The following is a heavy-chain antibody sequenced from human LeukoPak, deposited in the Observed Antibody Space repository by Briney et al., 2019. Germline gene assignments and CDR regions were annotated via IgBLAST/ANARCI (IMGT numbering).Heavy chain of an antibody. V-gene: IGHV5-51*01. Sequence: GESLKISCKGSGYSFTGYWIGWVRQMPGKGLEWMGIIYPGDSDTRYSPSFQGQVTISADKSISTAYLQWSSLKASDTAMYYCARPKSYCSGGICYPEYFHHWGQGTLVTVSS. CDR1: GYSFTGYW. CDR2: IYPGDSDT. CDR3: ARPKSYCSGGICYPEYFHH. D-gene: IGHD2-15*01. J-gene: IGHJ1*01.